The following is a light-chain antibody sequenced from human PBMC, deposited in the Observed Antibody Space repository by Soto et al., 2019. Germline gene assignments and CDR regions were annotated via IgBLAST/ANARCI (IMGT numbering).Light chain of an antibody. Sequence: DIQMTQSPSTLSASVGDRVTITCRASQSISSWLAWYQQKPGKAPKLLIYKASSLESWVPSRFSGSGSGTEFTLTISSLQPDDFATYYCQKYNSSPWTFGQGNKVEIK. CDR3: QKYNSSPWT. J-gene: IGKJ1*01. CDR1: QSISSW. V-gene: IGKV1-5*03. CDR2: KAS.